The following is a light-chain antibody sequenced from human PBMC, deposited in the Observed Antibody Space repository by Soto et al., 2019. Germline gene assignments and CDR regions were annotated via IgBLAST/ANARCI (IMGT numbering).Light chain of an antibody. J-gene: IGKJ4*01. CDR3: QQLNSYPLT. Sequence: DIQMTQSPSSLSASVGDGVTITCQASQDITNYLNWYQQKPGKSPKLLIFDAANLEAGVPSRFSGSGSGTEFTFTISSLQPEDMATYYCQQLNSYPLTFGGGTKVEIK. V-gene: IGKV1-33*01. CDR1: QDITNY. CDR2: DAA.